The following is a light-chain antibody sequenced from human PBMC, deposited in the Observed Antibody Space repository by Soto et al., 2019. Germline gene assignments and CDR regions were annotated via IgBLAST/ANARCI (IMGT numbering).Light chain of an antibody. Sequence: QSVLTQPASVSGSPGQSITISCTGTSSDVGGYNYVSWYQQHPGKAPKLMIYEVSNRPSGVPDRFSGSKSGNTASLTVSGLQAEDEADYYCSSYGGSNIPLYVFGTGTKV. CDR3: SSYGGSNIPLYV. V-gene: IGLV2-8*01. J-gene: IGLJ1*01. CDR1: SSDVGGYNY. CDR2: EVS.